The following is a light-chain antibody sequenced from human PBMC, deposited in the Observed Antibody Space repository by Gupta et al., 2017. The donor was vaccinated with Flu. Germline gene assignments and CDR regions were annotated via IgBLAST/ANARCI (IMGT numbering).Light chain of an antibody. CDR3: QQDDHSPYT. J-gene: IGKJ2*01. V-gene: IGKV4-1*01. CDR2: WAS. CDR1: QSLLSTSTNKNN. Sequence: DIVMTQSPDTLPVSLGERATMNCKSSQSLLSTSTNKNNVAWYQQKSGQPPRLLIYWASSRESGVPDRFSGSGSATDFTLTISSLQAEDVAVYYCQQDDHSPYTFGQGTKMEIK.